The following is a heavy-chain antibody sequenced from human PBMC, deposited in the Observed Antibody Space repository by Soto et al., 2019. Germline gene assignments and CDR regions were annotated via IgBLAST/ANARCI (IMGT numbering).Heavy chain of an antibody. J-gene: IGHJ4*02. Sequence: SETLSLTCTVSAGSISSYYWIWIRQPPGKGRAWIGYIYYSGSTNNNPSLKSRVTISVDTAKNQFSLKLSSVTAADTVVYYCERVIGYCSSTSCHTPPIVDHWGQGTQVTVSS. CDR1: AGSISSYY. V-gene: IGHV4-59*01. D-gene: IGHD2-2*02. CDR3: ERVIGYCSSTSCHTPPIVDH. CDR2: IYYSGST.